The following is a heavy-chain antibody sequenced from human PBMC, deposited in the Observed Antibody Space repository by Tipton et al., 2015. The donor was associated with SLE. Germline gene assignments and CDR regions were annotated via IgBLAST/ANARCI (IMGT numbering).Heavy chain of an antibody. CDR3: ARLGHFHWNDIHFRVLRGRIDS. CDR2: IDHGGST. V-gene: IGHV4-34*01. CDR1: GFSFSNYE. Sequence: LRLSCAASGFSFSNYEMNWVRQAPGKGLEWIGEIDHGGSTNYRPSLESRVTISLDPSKNQFSLTLSSVTAADTAVYYCARLGHFHWNDIHFRVLRGRIDSWGQGTLVTVSP. J-gene: IGHJ4*02. D-gene: IGHD1-1*01.